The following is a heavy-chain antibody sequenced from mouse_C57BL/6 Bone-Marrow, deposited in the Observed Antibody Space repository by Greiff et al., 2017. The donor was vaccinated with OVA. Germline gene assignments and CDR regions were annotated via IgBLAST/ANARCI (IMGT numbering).Heavy chain of an antibody. D-gene: IGHD2-2*01. CDR2: IDPENGDT. CDR1: GFNIKDDY. CDR3: TTMVTYYFDY. Sequence: VQLQQSGAELVRPAASVKLSCTASGFNIKDDYMHWVKQRPEQGLEWIGWIDPENGDTEYASKFQGKATITADTSSNTAYLQLSSLTSEDTAVYYCTTMVTYYFDYWGQGTTLTVSS. J-gene: IGHJ2*01. V-gene: IGHV14-4*01.